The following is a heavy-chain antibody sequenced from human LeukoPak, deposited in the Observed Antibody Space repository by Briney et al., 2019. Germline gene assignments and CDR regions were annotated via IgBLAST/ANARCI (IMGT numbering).Heavy chain of an antibody. V-gene: IGHV1-46*01. D-gene: IGHD5-24*01. CDR2: INPSGGST. Sequence: GASVKVSCKASGYTFTNYYIHWVRQAPGQGLEWMGIINPSGGSTSYAQKFHGRVIMTRDTSTSTVYMELSSLRSEDTAVYYCARDGGDGYNTDWGQGTLVTVSS. J-gene: IGHJ4*02. CDR1: GYTFTNYY. CDR3: ARDGGDGYNTD.